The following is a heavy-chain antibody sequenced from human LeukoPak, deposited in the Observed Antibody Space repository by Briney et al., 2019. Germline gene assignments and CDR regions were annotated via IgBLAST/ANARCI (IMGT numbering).Heavy chain of an antibody. J-gene: IGHJ6*03. Sequence: GGSLRLSCAASGLTVSTNYMSWVRQAPGQGLEWVSVIDSGGGTDYADSVKDRFTITRDNSKNTLFLQMNSLRAEDTAVYYCAREGQSPSYYMDVWGKGTTVTVSS. CDR2: IDSGGGT. CDR1: GLTVSTNY. CDR3: AREGQSPSYYMDV. V-gene: IGHV3-53*01.